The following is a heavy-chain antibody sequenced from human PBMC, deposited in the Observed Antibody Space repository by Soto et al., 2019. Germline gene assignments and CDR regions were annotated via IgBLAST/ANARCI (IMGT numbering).Heavy chain of an antibody. D-gene: IGHD3-16*02. J-gene: IGHJ4*02. CDR1: GFTFSSYS. CDR3: ARESFGDYIWGSYQNQFDY. CDR2: ISSSSSTI. V-gene: IGHV3-48*01. Sequence: PGGSLRLSCAASGFTFSSYSMNWVRQAPGKGLEWVSYISSSSSTIYYADSVKGRFTISRDNAKNSLYLQMNSLRAEDTAVYYCARESFGDYIWGSYQNQFDYWGQGTLVTVSS.